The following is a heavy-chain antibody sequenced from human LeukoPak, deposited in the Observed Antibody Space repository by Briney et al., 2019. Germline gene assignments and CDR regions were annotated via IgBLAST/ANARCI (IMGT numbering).Heavy chain of an antibody. CDR1: GFTVSSNY. D-gene: IGHD3-3*01. V-gene: IGHV3-66*02. Sequence: PGGSLRLSCAASGFTVSSNYMSWVRQAPGKGLEWVSVIYSGGSTYYADSVKGRFTISRDNSKNTLYLQMNSLRAEDTAVYYCARHYDFWSGYAFFDYWGQGTLVTVSS. J-gene: IGHJ4*02. CDR2: IYSGGST. CDR3: ARHYDFWSGYAFFDY.